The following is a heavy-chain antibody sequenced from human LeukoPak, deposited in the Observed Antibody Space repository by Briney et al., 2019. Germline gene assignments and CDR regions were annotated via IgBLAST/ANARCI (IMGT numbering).Heavy chain of an antibody. V-gene: IGHV4-38-2*02. CDR2: INHSGST. D-gene: IGHD3-10*01. CDR3: ARRVRYYYGSGSYHLPFDY. J-gene: IGHJ4*02. Sequence: ASETLSLTCTVSGYSISSGYYWSWIRQPPGKGLEWIGEINHSGSTNYNPSLKSRVTISVDTSKNQFSLKLSSVTAADTAVYYCARRVRYYYGSGSYHLPFDYWGQGTLVTVSS. CDR1: GYSISSGYY.